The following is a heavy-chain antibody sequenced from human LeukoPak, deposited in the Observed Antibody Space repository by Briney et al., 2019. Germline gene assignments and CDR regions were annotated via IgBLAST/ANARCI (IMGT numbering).Heavy chain of an antibody. Sequence: SETLSLTCSVSGGSVSSGGYYWSWIRQPPGEGLEWIGWENYYNVSLRSRVTISVDRSKNQFSLKLISVTAADTAVYYCARVGSGAVFDYWGQGTLVTVSS. CDR2: EN. CDR3: ARVGSGAVFDY. CDR1: GGSVSSGGYY. D-gene: IGHD3-10*01. J-gene: IGHJ4*02. V-gene: IGHV4-30-2*01.